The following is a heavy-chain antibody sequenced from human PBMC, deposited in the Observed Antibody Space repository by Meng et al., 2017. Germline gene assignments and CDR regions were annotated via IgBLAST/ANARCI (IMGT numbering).Heavy chain of an antibody. D-gene: IGHD1-26*01. Sequence: VQLVEAGGGLVQPGGSLRLSCAASGLTFSSYAMSWVRQAPGKGLEWVSAISGSGGSTNYPDSVKGRFTISRDNSKNTLYLQMNSLRAEDTAVYYCAKEGVGPSPGWYFDLWGRGTLVTVSS. J-gene: IGHJ2*01. CDR2: ISGSGGST. CDR1: GLTFSSYA. CDR3: AKEGVGPSPGWYFDL. V-gene: IGHV3-23*04.